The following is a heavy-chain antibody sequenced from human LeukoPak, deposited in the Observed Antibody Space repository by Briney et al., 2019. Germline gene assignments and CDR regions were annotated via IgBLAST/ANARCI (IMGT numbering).Heavy chain of an antibody. J-gene: IGHJ6*03. CDR1: GFTFSNHA. D-gene: IGHD4-17*01. V-gene: IGHV3-23*01. Sequence: GGSLRLSCAASGFTFSNHAMSWVRQAPGKGLEWVSDISGSGVNTYHADSGKGRFTISRDNSKNTLYLQMSSLRAEDTAVYYCAKNPGVAVTPYYYYMDVWGKGTTVTVSS. CDR2: ISGSGVNT. CDR3: AKNPGVAVTPYYYYMDV.